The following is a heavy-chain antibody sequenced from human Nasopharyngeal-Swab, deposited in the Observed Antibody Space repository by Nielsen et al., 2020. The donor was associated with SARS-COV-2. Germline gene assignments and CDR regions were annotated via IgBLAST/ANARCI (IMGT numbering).Heavy chain of an antibody. Sequence: SETLSLTCTVSGGSISSSSYYWGWIRQPPGKGLVWIGSIYYSGSTYYNPSLKSRVTISVDTSKNQFSLKLGSVTAADTAVYYCARGPSSGWYVNYYFDYWGQGTLVTVSS. CDR1: GGSISSSSYY. CDR2: IYYSGST. CDR3: ARGPSSGWYVNYYFDY. D-gene: IGHD6-19*01. J-gene: IGHJ4*02. V-gene: IGHV4-39*07.